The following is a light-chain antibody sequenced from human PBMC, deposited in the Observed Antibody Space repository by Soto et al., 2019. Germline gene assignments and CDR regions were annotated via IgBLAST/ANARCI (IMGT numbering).Light chain of an antibody. J-gene: IGKJ2*01. V-gene: IGKV3-15*01. CDR1: QSVSSSY. Sequence: EIVLTQSPGTLSLTPGERATLSCRASQSVSSSYLAWYQQKPGQAPRLLIYGASNRATGIPARFSGSGSGTEFTLTISSLQSEDFAIYYCQQYNNWPPYTFGQGTKVDI. CDR3: QQYNNWPPYT. CDR2: GAS.